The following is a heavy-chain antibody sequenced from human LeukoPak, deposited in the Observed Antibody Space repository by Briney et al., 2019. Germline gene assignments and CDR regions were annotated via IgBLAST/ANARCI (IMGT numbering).Heavy chain of an antibody. V-gene: IGHV3-23*01. CDR3: AKDRGY. CDR2: ISASGDHT. J-gene: IGHJ4*02. Sequence: GGSLRLSCEVSGLIIDTYGMTWVRQAPGKGLEWVSGISASGDHTYYVDSVKGRFTISRDKSKNTLYLQMSSLRAEDTAVYYCAKDRGYWGQGTLVTVSS. CDR1: GLIIDTYG.